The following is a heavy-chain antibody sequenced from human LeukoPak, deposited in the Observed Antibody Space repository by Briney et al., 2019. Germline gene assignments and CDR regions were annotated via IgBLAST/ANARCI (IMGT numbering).Heavy chain of an antibody. Sequence: GAPVKVSCKSSGYTFTSYYMHWVRQAPGQGLEWMGIINPSGGSTSYAQKFQGRVTMTRDTSTSTVYMELSSLRSEDTAVYYCARDGNDYYGSGSFDPWGQGTLVTVSS. V-gene: IGHV1-46*01. CDR1: GYTFTSYY. J-gene: IGHJ5*02. D-gene: IGHD3-10*01. CDR2: INPSGGST. CDR3: ARDGNDYYGSGSFDP.